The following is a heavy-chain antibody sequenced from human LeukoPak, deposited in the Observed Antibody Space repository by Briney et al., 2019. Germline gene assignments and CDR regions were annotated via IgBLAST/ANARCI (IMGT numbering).Heavy chain of an antibody. CDR1: GGSISSSTNW. Sequence: SGTLSLTCAVSGGSISSSTNWWSWVRQPPGKGLEWIGEIYHSGGTNYNPSLKSRITISVDKSQNQFSLKVNSLTAADTAVYYCATNGYYCMDVWGKGTTVTVSS. J-gene: IGHJ6*03. CDR3: ATNGYYCMDV. D-gene: IGHD2-8*01. CDR2: IYHSGGT. V-gene: IGHV4-4*02.